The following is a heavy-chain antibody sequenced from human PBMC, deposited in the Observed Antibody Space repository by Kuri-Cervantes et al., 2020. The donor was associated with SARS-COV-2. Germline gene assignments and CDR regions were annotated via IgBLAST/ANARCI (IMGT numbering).Heavy chain of an antibody. CDR3: AREEYYYDSSGYPGDY. D-gene: IGHD3-22*01. Sequence: GESLKISCAASGFTFSSYGMHWVRQAPGKGLEWVAVIWYDGSNKYYADSVKGRFTISRDNSKNTLYLQMNSLRAEDTAVYYCAREEYYYDSSGYPGDYWGQGTLVTASS. J-gene: IGHJ4*02. V-gene: IGHV3-33*01. CDR2: IWYDGSNK. CDR1: GFTFSSYG.